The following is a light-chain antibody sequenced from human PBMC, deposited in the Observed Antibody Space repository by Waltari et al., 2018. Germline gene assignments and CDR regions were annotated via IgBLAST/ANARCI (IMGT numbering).Light chain of an antibody. V-gene: IGKV3-20*01. CDR2: HAS. CDR1: QSISSSY. J-gene: IGKJ5*01. Sequence: DIVLTQSPGTLSLSPGESVTLSCRASQSISSSYVAWYQPKSGHAPRLLMYHASPRATGIPDRFSGRGSVRDFTLTISGLEPEDCAVYYCQQYGSSSITFGQGTRLDIK. CDR3: QQYGSSSIT.